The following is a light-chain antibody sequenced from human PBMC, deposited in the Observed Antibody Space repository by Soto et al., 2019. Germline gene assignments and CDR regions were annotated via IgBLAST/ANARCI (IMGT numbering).Light chain of an antibody. CDR3: QQYDIWPPT. CDR1: QSVSSSY. Sequence: EIVLTQSPGTLSLSPGERATLSCRASQSVSSSYLAWFQQKPGQTPRLLFNGASTRATGIPARFTGSGSGTEFILTISSLQSEDFAVYYCQQYDIWPPTFGQGTKVDIK. CDR2: GAS. J-gene: IGKJ1*01. V-gene: IGKV3-15*01.